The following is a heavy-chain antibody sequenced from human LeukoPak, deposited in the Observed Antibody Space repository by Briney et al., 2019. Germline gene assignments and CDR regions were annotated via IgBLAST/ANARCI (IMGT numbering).Heavy chain of an antibody. D-gene: IGHD5-24*01. CDR2: MNPNSGNT. V-gene: IGHV1-8*03. J-gene: IGHJ4*02. CDR3: AREVGDGYNAHFDY. CDR1: GYTFTSYD. Sequence: GASVKVSCKASGYTFTSYDINWVRKATGQGLEWMGWMNPNSGNTGYAQKFQGRVTITRNTSISTAYMELSSLRSEDTAVYYCAREVGDGYNAHFDYWGQGTLVTVSS.